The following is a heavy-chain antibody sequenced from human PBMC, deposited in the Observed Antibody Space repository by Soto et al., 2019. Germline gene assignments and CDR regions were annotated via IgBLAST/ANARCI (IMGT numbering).Heavy chain of an antibody. V-gene: IGHV3-21*01. CDR2: TSRTSNYI. Sequence: GGGLRGSWAAAGFTVSGYSMNCVRQAPGKGRAWVSPTSRTSNYITYADSVQGRFIISRDNAQNPLFLQMDSLRAADPAPYYWASGSCGLVSPVVGGYWRKGTLGTAAS. CDR1: GFTVSGYS. D-gene: IGHD2-15*01. J-gene: IGHJ4*01. CDR3: ASGSCGLVSPVVGGY.